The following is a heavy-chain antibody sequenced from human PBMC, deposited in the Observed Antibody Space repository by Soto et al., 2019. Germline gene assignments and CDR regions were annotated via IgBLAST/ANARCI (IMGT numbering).Heavy chain of an antibody. CDR3: AKEIPFIRDFISLDY. CDR2: ISSSSSYI. V-gene: IGHV3-21*04. J-gene: IGHJ4*02. D-gene: IGHD3-10*01. Sequence: GGSLRLSCAASGFTFSSYSMNWVRQAPGKGLEWVSSISSSSSYIYYADSVKGRFTISRDNAKNTLYLQMNSLRAEDTAVYFCAKEIPFIRDFISLDYWGQGTLVTVSS. CDR1: GFTFSSYS.